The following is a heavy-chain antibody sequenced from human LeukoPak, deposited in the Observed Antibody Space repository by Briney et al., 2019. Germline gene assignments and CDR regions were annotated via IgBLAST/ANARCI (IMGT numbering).Heavy chain of an antibody. D-gene: IGHD3-22*01. Sequence: GGFLRLSCAASGFTFSTFQMNWVRQAPGKGLEWVSYIISSGSTIYYADSVKGRFTISRDNAKNSLYLQMNSLRAEDTAVYYCATTYYYDSSGYYFDYWGQGTLVTVSS. CDR1: GFTFSTFQ. V-gene: IGHV3-48*03. CDR2: IISSGSTI. CDR3: ATTYYYDSSGYYFDY. J-gene: IGHJ4*02.